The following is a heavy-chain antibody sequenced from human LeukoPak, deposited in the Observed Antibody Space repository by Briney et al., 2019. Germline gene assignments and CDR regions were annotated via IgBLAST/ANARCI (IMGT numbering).Heavy chain of an antibody. V-gene: IGHV2-5*02. CDR1: GFSLSTSGVG. CDR3: AHRDYDILTGPLFDY. Sequence: SGPTLVNPTQTLTLTCTFSGFSLSTSGVGVGWIRQPPGKALEWLALIYWDDDKRYSPSLKSRPTITKDTSKNQVVLTMTNMDPVDTATYYCAHRDYDILTGPLFDYWGQGTLVTVSS. J-gene: IGHJ4*02. D-gene: IGHD3-9*01. CDR2: IYWDDDK.